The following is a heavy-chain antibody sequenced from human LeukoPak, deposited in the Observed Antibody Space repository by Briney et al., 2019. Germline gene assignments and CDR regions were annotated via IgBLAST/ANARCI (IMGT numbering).Heavy chain of an antibody. D-gene: IGHD1-26*01. CDR1: VYSFSDYC. Sequence: ASVKVSCMASVYSFSDYCIHWMRQAPGQGLERMAWINPTTGEIKTAQQFQGRATMTWATPTGTAYMELSRLTFDDTAVYYCMRGEPIRAIRPGADVWGKGTMVTVSS. CDR2: INPTTGEI. V-gene: IGHV1-2*02. J-gene: IGHJ6*04. CDR3: MRGEPIRAIRPGADV.